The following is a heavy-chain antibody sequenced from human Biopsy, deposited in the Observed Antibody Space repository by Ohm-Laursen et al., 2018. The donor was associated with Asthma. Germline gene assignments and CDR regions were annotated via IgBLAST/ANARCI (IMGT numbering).Heavy chain of an antibody. V-gene: IGHV1-69*13. D-gene: IGHD2-21*01. J-gene: IGHJ4*02. CDR2: IIPIFGTP. CDR1: GGTFHSDA. CDR3: ARSYCGGDCFSPFDY. Sequence: EASVKVSCKASGGTFHSDAISWVRQAPGQGLEWMGGIIPIFGTPSYAPNFQSRLTLTADDSTNTVYMELSSLRSDDTAMYYCARSYCGGDCFSPFDYWGQGTLLTVSS.